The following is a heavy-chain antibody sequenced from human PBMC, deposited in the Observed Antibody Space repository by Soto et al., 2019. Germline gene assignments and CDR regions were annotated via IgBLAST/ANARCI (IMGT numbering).Heavy chain of an antibody. V-gene: IGHV3-23*01. CDR3: AKVNTIFGMEYYCYGMDV. J-gene: IGHJ6*02. CDR2: ISGSVGST. Sequence: EELLLESGGGLVQPGGSLRLTCAASGFTFSSYPMSWVRQAAGKGLEWVSTISGSVGSTYYADSVKGRFAISRDNSKNTLSLQMNSLRAEYTAVYYCAKVNTIFGMEYYCYGMDVWGQGTTVTVSS. D-gene: IGHD3-3*01. CDR1: GFTFSSYP.